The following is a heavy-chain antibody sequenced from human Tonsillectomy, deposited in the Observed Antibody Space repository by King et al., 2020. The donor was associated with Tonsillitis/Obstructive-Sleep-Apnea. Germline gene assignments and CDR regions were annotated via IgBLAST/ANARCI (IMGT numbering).Heavy chain of an antibody. V-gene: IGHV4-39*01. Sequence: QLQESGPGLVKPSETLSLTCTVSGGSISSSSYYWGWIRQPPGKGLEWIGSIYYSGSTYYNPSLKSRVTISVDTSKNQFSLKLSSVAAADTAVYYCARLGMIGYFDRWGRGTLVTVSS. CDR3: ARLGMIGYFDR. J-gene: IGHJ2*01. D-gene: IGHD3-10*01. CDR2: IYYSGST. CDR1: GGSISSSSYY.